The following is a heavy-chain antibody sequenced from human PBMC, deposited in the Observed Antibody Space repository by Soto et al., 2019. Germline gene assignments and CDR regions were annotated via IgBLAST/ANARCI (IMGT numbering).Heavy chain of an antibody. V-gene: IGHV3-7*04. CDR3: ARLLLWFGEDWFDP. D-gene: IGHD3-10*01. CDR1: GFTSSSYW. CDR2: IKQDGSEK. J-gene: IGHJ5*02. Sequence: GGSLRLSCAASGFTSSSYWMSWVRQAPGKGLEWVANIKQDGSEKYYVDSVKGRFTISRDNAKNSLYLQMNSLRAEDTAVYYCARLLLWFGEDWFDPWGQGTLVTVSS.